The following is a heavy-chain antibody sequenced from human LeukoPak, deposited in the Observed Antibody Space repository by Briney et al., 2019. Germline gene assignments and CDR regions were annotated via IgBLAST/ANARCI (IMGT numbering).Heavy chain of an antibody. CDR3: ARRTYFDL. V-gene: IGHV4-59*08. Sequence: SETLSLTCTVSGGSISNYYWSWVRQPPGKGLEWMGYIYYSGSTTYNPSLKSRVTISVDTSKNQFSLKLSSVTAADTAVYYCARRTYFDLWGRGTLVTVSS. J-gene: IGHJ2*01. CDR1: GGSISNYY. CDR2: IYYSGST.